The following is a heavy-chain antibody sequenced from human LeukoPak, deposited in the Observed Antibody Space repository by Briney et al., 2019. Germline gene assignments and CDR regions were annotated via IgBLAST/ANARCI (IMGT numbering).Heavy chain of an antibody. CDR3: ARVGHYGSGIYYYYCGMDV. CDR2: IYYSGST. V-gene: IGHV4-59*01. J-gene: IGHJ6*02. CDR1: GGSISSYY. Sequence: SETLSLTCTVSGGSISSYYWSWIRQPPGKGLEWIGYIYYSGSTNYNPSLKSRVTISVDTSKNQFSLKLSSVTAADTAVYYCARVGHYGSGIYYYYCGMDVWGQGTTVTVSS. D-gene: IGHD3-10*01.